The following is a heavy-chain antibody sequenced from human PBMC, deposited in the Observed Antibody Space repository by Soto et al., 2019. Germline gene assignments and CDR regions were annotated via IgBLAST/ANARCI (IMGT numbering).Heavy chain of an antibody. J-gene: IGHJ4*02. CDR2: ISGSGGST. Sequence: GGSLRLSCAASGFTFSSYAMSWVRQAPGKGLEWVSAISGSGGSTYYADSVKGRFTISRDNSKNTLYLQMNSLRAEDTAVYYCANQIDGGYGLRFDYWGQGTLVTVSS. V-gene: IGHV3-23*01. CDR1: GFTFSSYA. CDR3: ANQIDGGYGLRFDY. D-gene: IGHD5-12*01.